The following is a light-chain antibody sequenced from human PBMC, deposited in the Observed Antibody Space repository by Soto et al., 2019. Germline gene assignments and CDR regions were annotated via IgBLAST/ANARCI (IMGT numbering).Light chain of an antibody. V-gene: IGKV4-1*01. CDR1: HIVLNSGDNKNY. Sequence: DIVLTQSPDSLAVSLGERATINCKSSHIVLNSGDNKNYLSWYQQRPGQPPKLLFSWASTRESGVPDRFSGSGSWRHFTLTITRLQDADVAVYFCQQYYSSPPTFGQWHKVEIK. J-gene: IGKJ1*01. CDR2: WAS. CDR3: QQYYSSPPT.